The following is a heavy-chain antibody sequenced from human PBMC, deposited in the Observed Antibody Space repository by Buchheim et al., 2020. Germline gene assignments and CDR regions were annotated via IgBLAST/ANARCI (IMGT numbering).Heavy chain of an antibody. CDR1: GGSFSGYY. J-gene: IGHJ6*02. CDR3: ARPPMVQGVPYGMDV. D-gene: IGHD3-10*01. Sequence: QVQLQQWGAGLLKPSETLSLTCAVYGGSFSGYYWSWIRQPPGKGLEWIGEINHSGSTNYNLSLKSRVTISVDTSKNKFSLKLSSVTAADTAVYYCARPPMVQGVPYGMDVWGQGTT. CDR2: INHSGST. V-gene: IGHV4-34*01.